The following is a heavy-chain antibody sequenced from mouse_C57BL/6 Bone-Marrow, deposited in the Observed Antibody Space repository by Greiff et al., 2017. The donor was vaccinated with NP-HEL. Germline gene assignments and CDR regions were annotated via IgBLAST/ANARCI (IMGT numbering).Heavy chain of an antibody. J-gene: IGHJ1*03. CDR2: IYPGSGGT. Sequence: VQLQQSGAELVRPGTSVKVSCKASGYAFTNYLIEWVKQRPGQGLEWIGVIYPGSGGTNYNEKFKGKATLTADKSSSTAYMQLSSLTSEDSAVYFCARWGFYYYGSSWYFDVWGTGTTVTVSS. V-gene: IGHV1-54*01. D-gene: IGHD1-1*01. CDR1: GYAFTNYL. CDR3: ARWGFYYYGSSWYFDV.